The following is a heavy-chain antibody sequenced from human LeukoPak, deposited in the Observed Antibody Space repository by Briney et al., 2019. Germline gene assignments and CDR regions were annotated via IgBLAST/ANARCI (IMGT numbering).Heavy chain of an antibody. V-gene: IGHV1-69*13. CDR1: GYTFSGYF. CDR3: ASPARTTGTPLGAFDI. D-gene: IGHD1-1*01. Sequence: EASVKVSCKASGYTFSGYFMHWVRQAPGQGLEWMGGIIPIFGTANYAQKFQGRVTITADESTSTAYMELSSLRSEDTAVYYCASPARTTGTPLGAFDIWGQGTMVTVSS. J-gene: IGHJ3*02. CDR2: IIPIFGTA.